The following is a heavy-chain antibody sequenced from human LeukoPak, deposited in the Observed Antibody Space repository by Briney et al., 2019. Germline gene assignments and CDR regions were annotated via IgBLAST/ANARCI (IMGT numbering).Heavy chain of an antibody. CDR1: GFTFSSYS. D-gene: IGHD2-2*01. V-gene: IGHV3-21*01. CDR3: GRAGPVTKDHFIDV. J-gene: IGHJ6*03. CDR2: ISSSSSYI. Sequence: GGSLRLSCAASGFTFSSYSMNWVRQAPGKGLEWVSSISSSSSYINYADSVKGRFTISRDNAKNSLFLQMNSLSAEDTAVYYCGRAGPVTKDHFIDVWGKGTTVTVSS.